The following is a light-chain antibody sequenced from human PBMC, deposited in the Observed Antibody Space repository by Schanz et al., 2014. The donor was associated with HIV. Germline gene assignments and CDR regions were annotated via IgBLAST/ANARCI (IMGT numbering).Light chain of an antibody. J-gene: IGKJ2*01. CDR1: QSISPW. CDR2: EAS. V-gene: IGKV1-5*03. Sequence: DVQMTQSPSTLSASVGDRVTLTCRATQSISPWLAWYQQKPGKAPKLLINEASSLKSGVPSRFSGSGSGTEFTLTISGLQPDDFATYYCLQYNDDVYTFGQGTKLEIK. CDR3: LQYNDDVYT.